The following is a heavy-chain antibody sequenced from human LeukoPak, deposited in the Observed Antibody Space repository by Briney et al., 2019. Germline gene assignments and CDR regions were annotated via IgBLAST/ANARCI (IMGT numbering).Heavy chain of an antibody. Sequence: GRSLRLSCAASGFTFSSYAMHWVRQAPGKGLEWVALISYDGSNEYYADSVKGRFTVSRDNSKNTLYLQMNSLRAEDTAVYYCASDMSYSGYYIDYWGQGTLVTVSS. J-gene: IGHJ4*02. CDR1: GFTFSSYA. V-gene: IGHV3-30-3*01. CDR2: ISYDGSNE. CDR3: ASDMSYSGYYIDY. D-gene: IGHD3-3*01.